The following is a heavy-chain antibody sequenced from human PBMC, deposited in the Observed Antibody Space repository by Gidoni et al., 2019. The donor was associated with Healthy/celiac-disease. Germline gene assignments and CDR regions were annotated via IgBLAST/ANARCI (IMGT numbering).Heavy chain of an antibody. Sequence: QVQLQESGPGLVKPSETLSLTCTVSGGSISSYYWSWIRQPPGKGLEWIGYIYYSGSTNYNPSLKSRVTISVDTSKNQFSLKLSSVTAADTAVYYCARDNWMPDPNSSSWRPNWYFDLWGRGTLVTVSS. V-gene: IGHV4-59*01. CDR3: ARDNWMPDPNSSSWRPNWYFDL. CDR2: IYYSGST. CDR1: GGSISSYY. J-gene: IGHJ2*01. D-gene: IGHD6-13*01.